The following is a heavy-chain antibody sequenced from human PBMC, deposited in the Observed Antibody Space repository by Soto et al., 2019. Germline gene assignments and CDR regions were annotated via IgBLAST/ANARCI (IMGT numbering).Heavy chain of an antibody. D-gene: IGHD6-13*01. V-gene: IGHV1-18*01. Sequence: ASVKVSCKASGYTFTSYGISWVRQAPGQGLEWMGWISAYNGNTNYAQKLQGRVTMTTDTSTSTAYMELRSLRSDDTAVYYCARWRQQLVYNWFDPWGQGTLVTVSS. CDR1: GYTFTSYG. CDR2: ISAYNGNT. CDR3: ARWRQQLVYNWFDP. J-gene: IGHJ5*02.